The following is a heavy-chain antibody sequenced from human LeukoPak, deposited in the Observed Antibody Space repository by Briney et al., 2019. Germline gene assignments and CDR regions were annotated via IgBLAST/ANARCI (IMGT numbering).Heavy chain of an antibody. CDR1: GFRFNSYA. J-gene: IGHJ3*02. CDR3: AKCHSSNWKDALDI. CDR2: ISGCRDRT. V-gene: IGHV3-23*01. D-gene: IGHD6-13*01. Sequence: AGPLILSCASSGFRFNSYAMNWVRQAPGKGLEWVSFISGCRDRTYYADSAKGRFTGYIDNSKNTLVVQMNGLRAEDTVVYYCAKCHSSNWKDALDIWGQETGVTVS.